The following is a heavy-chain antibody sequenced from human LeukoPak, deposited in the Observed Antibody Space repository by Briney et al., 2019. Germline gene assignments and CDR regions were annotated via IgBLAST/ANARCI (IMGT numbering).Heavy chain of an antibody. V-gene: IGHV3-21*01. CDR2: VSSTSSFI. J-gene: IGHJ5*02. Sequence: GGSLRLSCAASGFTFSSYSINWVRQAPGKGLEWVSCVSSTSSFIYYADSVKGRFTISRDNSKNTLYLQMNSLRAEDTAVYYCARGGVYCSSTSCYSKRFDPWGQGTLVTVSS. CDR1: GFTFSSYS. CDR3: ARGGVYCSSTSCYSKRFDP. D-gene: IGHD2-2*01.